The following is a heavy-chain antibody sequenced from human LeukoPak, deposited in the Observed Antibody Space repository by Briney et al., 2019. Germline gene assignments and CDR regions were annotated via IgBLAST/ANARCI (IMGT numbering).Heavy chain of an antibody. D-gene: IGHD2-2*01. V-gene: IGHV3-64D*06. CDR1: GFIFSSYA. J-gene: IGHJ4*02. CDR2: ISSNGGST. Sequence: GGSLRLSCSASGFIFSSYAMHWVRQAPGKGLEYVSAISSNGGSTYYADSVKGRFTISRDNSKNTLYLQMSSLRAEDTAVYYCVKGAFGGYQLPIGFDYWGQGTLVTVSS. CDR3: VKGAFGGYQLPIGFDY.